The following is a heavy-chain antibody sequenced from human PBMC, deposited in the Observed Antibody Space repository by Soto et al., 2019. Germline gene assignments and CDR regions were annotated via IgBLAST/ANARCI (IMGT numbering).Heavy chain of an antibody. J-gene: IGHJ3*02. D-gene: IGHD6-6*01. CDR3: ARRAFGSSRAFDI. Sequence: PGGSLRLSCAASGFAFSSYPLSWVRQAPEKGLEWVSGISDSGGLTYNADSVKGRFTISRDSSKNTLYLQMNSLRAEDTAVYYCARRAFGSSRAFDIWGQGTVVTV. V-gene: IGHV3-23*01. CDR1: GFAFSSYP. CDR2: ISDSGGLT.